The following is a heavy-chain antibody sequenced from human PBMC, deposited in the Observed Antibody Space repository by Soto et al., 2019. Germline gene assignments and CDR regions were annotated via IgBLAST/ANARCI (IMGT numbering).Heavy chain of an antibody. J-gene: IGHJ4*02. CDR1: GGSISSGGYS. V-gene: IGHV4-30-2*01. CDR3: AGGIAARPLGY. CDR2: TYHSGST. D-gene: IGHD6-6*01. Sequence: SETLSLTCAVSGGSISSGGYSWSWIRQPPGKGLEWIGYTYHSGSTYYNPSLKSRVTISVDRSKNQFSLKLSSVTAADTAVYYCAGGIAARPLGYWGQGTRVTVSS.